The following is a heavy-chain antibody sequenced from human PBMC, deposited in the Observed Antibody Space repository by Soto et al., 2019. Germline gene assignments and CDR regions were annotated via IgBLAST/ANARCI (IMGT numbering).Heavy chain of an antibody. V-gene: IGHV4-59*08. Sequence: PSETLSLTCTVSGGSISSYYWSWIRQPPGKGLEWIGSIYDSGSTNYKPSLRRRVTISVDTSKNQFSLKLSSVTAADTAVYYCARLGDYDSLYFDYWGQGTLVTVSS. CDR2: IYDSGST. D-gene: IGHD4-17*01. J-gene: IGHJ4*02. CDR1: GGSISSYY. CDR3: ARLGDYDSLYFDY.